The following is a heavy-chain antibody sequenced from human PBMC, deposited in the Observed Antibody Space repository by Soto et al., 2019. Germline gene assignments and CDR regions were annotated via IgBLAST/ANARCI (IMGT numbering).Heavy chain of an antibody. CDR2: IYYSGTT. V-gene: IGHV4-61*01. D-gene: IGHD6-25*01. CDR1: GGSVNSGSYY. J-gene: IGHJ4*02. CDR3: ARDYWGSGRRFDS. Sequence: SETLSLTCTVSGGSVNSGSYYWSWTRQPPGKGLEWIGHIYYSGTTKYNPSLKNRVTMSVDTFNNQFSLRVNSVTVADTAIYFCARDYWGSGRRFDSWGQGTLVTVSS.